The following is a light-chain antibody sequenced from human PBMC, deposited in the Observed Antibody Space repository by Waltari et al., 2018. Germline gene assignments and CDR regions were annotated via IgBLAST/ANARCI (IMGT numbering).Light chain of an antibody. V-gene: IGLV2-14*01. CDR3: SSYTSRNTLI. CDR1: SSDVGGFNY. CDR2: DVS. J-gene: IGLJ2*01. Sequence: QSALTQPASVSGSPGQSITISCTGTSSDVGGFNYVSWYQQHPGKAPKLMIYDVSKRPSGFSNRFSGSKSGNTASLTISGLQAEDESDYYCSSYTSRNTLIFGGGTKLTVL.